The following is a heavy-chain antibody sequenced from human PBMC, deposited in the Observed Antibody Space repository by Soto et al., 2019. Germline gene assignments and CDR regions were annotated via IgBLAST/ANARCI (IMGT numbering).Heavy chain of an antibody. CDR2: IRSKANSYAT. V-gene: IGHV3-73*01. Sequence: EVQLVESGGGLVQPGGSLKLSCAASGFTFSGSAMHWVRQASGKGLEWVGRIRSKANSYATAYAASVKGRFTISRDVSTNMAYLQMSSLKTEDTAVYYCRDKGYGLDFWGQGTTVTVSS. CDR1: GFTFSGSA. CDR3: RDKGYGLDF. J-gene: IGHJ6*02.